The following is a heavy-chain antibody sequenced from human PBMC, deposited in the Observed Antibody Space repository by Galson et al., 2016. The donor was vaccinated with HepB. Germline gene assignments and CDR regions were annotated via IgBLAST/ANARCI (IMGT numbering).Heavy chain of an antibody. CDR3: ARDPDCSGGSCYHPFDY. Sequence: SLRLSCAASGFTFTTYAMNWVRQAPGKGLEWVSSISSSSRYIYYSDSVKGRFTVSRDNAKNSLFLQMNSLRAEDTAVYYCARDPDCSGGSCYHPFDYWGQGTLVTVSS. CDR1: GFTFTTYA. CDR2: ISSSSRYI. D-gene: IGHD2-15*01. V-gene: IGHV3-21*01. J-gene: IGHJ4*02.